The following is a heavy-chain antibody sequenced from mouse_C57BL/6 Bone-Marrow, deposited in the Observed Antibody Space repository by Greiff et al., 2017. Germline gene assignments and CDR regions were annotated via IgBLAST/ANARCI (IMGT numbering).Heavy chain of an antibody. CDR2: IYPRSGNT. CDR1: GYTFTSYG. Sequence: VQVVESGAELARPGASVKLSCKASGYTFTSYGISWVKQRTGQGLEWIGEIYPRSGNTYYNEKFKGKATLTADKSSSTAYMELRSLTSEDSAVYFCARPPHYGNYPWFAYWGQGTLVTVSA. J-gene: IGHJ3*01. CDR3: ARPPHYGNYPWFAY. D-gene: IGHD2-1*01. V-gene: IGHV1-81*01.